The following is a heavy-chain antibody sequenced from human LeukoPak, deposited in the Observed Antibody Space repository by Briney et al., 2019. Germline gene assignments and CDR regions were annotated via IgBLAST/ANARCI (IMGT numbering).Heavy chain of an antibody. D-gene: IGHD3-10*01. CDR3: ARSMVRGGAFDI. Sequence: GESLKSSWKGSGCSFTSYWIGWVRQLPGKGLEWMGIIYPGDSNTRYSPSFQGQVTISVDTSISTAYLQWSSLKASDTAMYYCARSMVRGGAFDIWGQGTMVTVPS. CDR1: GCSFTSYW. J-gene: IGHJ3*02. V-gene: IGHV5-51*01. CDR2: IYPGDSNT.